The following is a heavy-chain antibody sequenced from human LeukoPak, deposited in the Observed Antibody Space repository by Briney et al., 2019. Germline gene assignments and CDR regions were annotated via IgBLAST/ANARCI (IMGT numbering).Heavy chain of an antibody. CDR1: GYTFTSYG. Sequence: ASVKVSCKASGYTFTSYGISWVRQAPGQGLEWMGWISAYNGNTNYAQKLQGRVTMTTDTSTSTAYMELRSLRSDDTAVYYCAIANFDWSNDAFDIWGQGTMVTVSS. V-gene: IGHV1-18*01. CDR3: AIANFDWSNDAFDI. J-gene: IGHJ3*02. D-gene: IGHD3-9*01. CDR2: ISAYNGNT.